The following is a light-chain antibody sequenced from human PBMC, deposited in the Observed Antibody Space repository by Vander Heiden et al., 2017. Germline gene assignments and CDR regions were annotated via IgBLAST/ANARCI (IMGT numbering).Light chain of an antibody. Sequence: EIVMPQSPATLSVSPGERATLSCRASQSVSSNLAWYQQKPGQAPRLLIYGASTSATGIPARFSGSGSGTEFTLTISSRQSEDFAVYYCQQYNYWPPWTFGQGTKVEIK. J-gene: IGKJ1*01. CDR3: QQYNYWPPWT. CDR1: QSVSSN. CDR2: GAS. V-gene: IGKV3-15*01.